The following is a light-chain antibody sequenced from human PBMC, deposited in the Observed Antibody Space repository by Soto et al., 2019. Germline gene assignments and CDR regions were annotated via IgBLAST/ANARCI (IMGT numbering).Light chain of an antibody. J-gene: IGKJ1*01. CDR1: QNVDSNY. V-gene: IGKV3-20*01. CDR3: QQYGSSGT. Sequence: DIFLTQSPVTLSLSPGDRDTLSCRASQNVDSNYLAWSQQKPGQAPRLLIYGASNRATGIPDRFSGSGSGTDFTLTISRLEPEDFAVYHCQQYGSSGTFGQGTKVDIK. CDR2: GAS.